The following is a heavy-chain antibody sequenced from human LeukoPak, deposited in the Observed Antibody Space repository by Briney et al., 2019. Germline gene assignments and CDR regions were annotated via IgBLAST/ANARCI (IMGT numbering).Heavy chain of an antibody. CDR2: TYYRSKWFN. Sequence: SQTLSLTSAISGDSVSSNSAAWNWIRQSPSRGLEWLGRTYYRSKWFNDYAVSVKSRITINPDTSKNQFSLQLNSVTPEDTAVYYCARAGDRSGYYPDYWGQGTLVTVSS. D-gene: IGHD3-22*01. CDR1: GDSVSSNSAA. J-gene: IGHJ4*02. V-gene: IGHV6-1*01. CDR3: ARAGDRSGYYPDY.